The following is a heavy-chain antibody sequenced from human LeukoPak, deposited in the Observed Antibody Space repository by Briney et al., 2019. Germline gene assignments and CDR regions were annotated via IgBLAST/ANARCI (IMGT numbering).Heavy chain of an antibody. J-gene: IGHJ6*02. CDR2: ISYDGSNK. CDR3: AKRDCSSTSCPLNGMDV. V-gene: IGHV3-30*18. Sequence: GGSLRLSCAASGFTFSSYGMHWVRQAPGKGLEWVAVISYDGSNKYYADSVKGRFTISRDNSKNTLYLQMNSLRAEDTAVYYCAKRDCSSTSCPLNGMDVWGQGTTVTVSS. D-gene: IGHD2-2*01. CDR1: GFTFSSYG.